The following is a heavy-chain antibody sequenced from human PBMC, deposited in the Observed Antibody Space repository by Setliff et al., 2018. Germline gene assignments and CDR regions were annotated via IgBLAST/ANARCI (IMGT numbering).Heavy chain of an antibody. J-gene: IGHJ4*02. CDR3: ARTGTYRYFGY. Sequence: PSETLSLTCAVSGVSINNLTWWSWVRQPPGKGLEWVGEIYHDGNPIYNPSAVHYTPSLKSRVSISVDKSKNQFPLKLTSVTAADTAVYYCARTGTYRYFGYWGQGTLVTVSS. V-gene: IGHV4-4*02. D-gene: IGHD1-1*01. CDR1: GVSINNLTW. CDR2: IYHDGNP.